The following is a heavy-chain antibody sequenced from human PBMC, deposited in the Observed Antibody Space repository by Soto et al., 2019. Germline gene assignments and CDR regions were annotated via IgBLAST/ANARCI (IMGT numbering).Heavy chain of an antibody. Sequence: SETLSLTCSVSGGSVSYNSYYWGWIRQPPGKGLEWVGGIFYTGTTYYSPSLKDRVSISVDTSKNSFSLNLTSVTAADAAVYFCARLVVVAPVANVWGQGALVTVSS. J-gene: IGHJ4*02. V-gene: IGHV4-39*01. D-gene: IGHD2-21*01. CDR2: IFYTGTT. CDR3: ARLVVVAPVANV. CDR1: GGSVSYNSYY.